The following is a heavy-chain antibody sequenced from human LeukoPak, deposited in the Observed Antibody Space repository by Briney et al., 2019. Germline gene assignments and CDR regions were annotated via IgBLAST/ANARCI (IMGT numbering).Heavy chain of an antibody. Sequence: QSGGSLRLSCAASGFTFSNSGMHWVRQAPGKGLEWVAVIWYDGSNEYYADAVKGRFIISRDNSKNTVHLQMNSLRVEYTSVYYCAREISMFVNAFDLWGQGTLVAVSS. CDR1: GFTFSNSG. J-gene: IGHJ3*01. V-gene: IGHV3-33*01. D-gene: IGHD3-10*02. CDR2: IWYDGSNE. CDR3: AREISMFVNAFDL.